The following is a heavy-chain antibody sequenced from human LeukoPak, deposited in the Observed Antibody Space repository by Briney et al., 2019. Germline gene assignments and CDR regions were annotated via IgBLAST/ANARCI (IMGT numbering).Heavy chain of an antibody. CDR1: GFTFSSYE. Sequence: PGGSLRLSCAASGFTFSSYEMNWVRQAPGKGLEWVSYISSSGSTIYYADSVKGRFTISRDNAKNSLYLQMNSLRAEDTAVYYCARDRPGSWFDAFDIWGQGTMVTVSS. CDR2: ISSSGSTI. J-gene: IGHJ3*02. D-gene: IGHD1-26*01. CDR3: ARDRPGSWFDAFDI. V-gene: IGHV3-48*03.